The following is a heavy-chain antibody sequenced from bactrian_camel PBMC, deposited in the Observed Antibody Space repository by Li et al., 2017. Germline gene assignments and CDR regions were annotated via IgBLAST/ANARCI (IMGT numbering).Heavy chain of an antibody. CDR3: ATGYETSGYVGQSAN. Sequence: QLVESGGGPVQAGGSLRLSCAASGYTVSSTRMGWFRQAPGKEREGVACIGRDGITMYSDSVKGRFTISRDNGQNTLYLQLDSLRSEDTARYYCATGYETSGYVGQSANWGQGTQVTVS. D-gene: IGHD5*01. CDR2: IGRDGIT. CDR1: GYTVSSTR. J-gene: IGHJ4*01. V-gene: IGHV3S53*01.